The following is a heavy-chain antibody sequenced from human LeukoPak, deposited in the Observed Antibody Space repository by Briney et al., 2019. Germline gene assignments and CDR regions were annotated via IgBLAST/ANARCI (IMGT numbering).Heavy chain of an antibody. V-gene: IGHV3-23*01. CDR3: AKIGANVGF. CDR1: GFTFSSYE. CDR2: INGGGGST. J-gene: IGHJ4*02. Sequence: GGSLRLSCAASGFTFSSYEMNWVRQAPGKGLDWVSSINGGGGSTYYADSVKGRFTISRDNSKNTLYLQMNSLRAEDTAVYYCAKIGANVGFWGQGTLVTVSS. D-gene: IGHD4/OR15-4a*01.